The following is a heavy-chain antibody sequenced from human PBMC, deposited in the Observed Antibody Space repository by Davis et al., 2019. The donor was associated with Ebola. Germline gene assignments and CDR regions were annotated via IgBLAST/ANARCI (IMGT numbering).Heavy chain of an antibody. V-gene: IGHV1-46*01. J-gene: IGHJ5*02. CDR2: INPSGGST. CDR1: GYTFTSYY. D-gene: IGHD6-13*01. Sequence: AASVKVSCKASGYTFTSYYMHWVRQAPGQGLEWMGIINPSGGSTSYAQKFQGRVTMTRATSTSTFYMELSSLRSEDTAVYYCARGTYSSSPGWVKRNWFDPWGQGTLVTVSS. CDR3: ARGTYSSSPGWVKRNWFDP.